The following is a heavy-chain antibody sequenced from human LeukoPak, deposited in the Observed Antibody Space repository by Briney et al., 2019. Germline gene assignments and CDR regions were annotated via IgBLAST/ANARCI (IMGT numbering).Heavy chain of an antibody. V-gene: IGHV3-74*01. D-gene: IGHD3/OR15-3a*01. CDR3: ARGGLDHAFDL. CDR2: ISNDGSAT. Sequence: SGGSLRLSCAASGFTLSTYWMYWVRQGPGKGLEYVSRISNDGSATAYADSVKGRFSISRDNAKSTVYLQMNSLRPEDTAMFYCARGGLDHAFDLWGQGTMVSASS. CDR1: GFTLSTYW. J-gene: IGHJ3*01.